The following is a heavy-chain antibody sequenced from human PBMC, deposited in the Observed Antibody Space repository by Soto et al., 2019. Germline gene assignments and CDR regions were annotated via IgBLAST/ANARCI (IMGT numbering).Heavy chain of an antibody. V-gene: IGHV2-5*01. CDR2: IYWNDEK. CDR1: GFSLSTSGVA. D-gene: IGHD3-22*01. CDR3: VHIYYDSSGYLSSIDY. J-gene: IGHJ4*02. Sequence: QITLKESGPTLVKPTQTLTLTCTFSGFSLSTSGVAVGWIRQPPGKALEGLALIYWNDEKRYSPSLKTRLTITEATSKNQVVLTMTNVDLVDTATYYCVHIYYDSSGYLSSIDYWGQGTLVTVSS.